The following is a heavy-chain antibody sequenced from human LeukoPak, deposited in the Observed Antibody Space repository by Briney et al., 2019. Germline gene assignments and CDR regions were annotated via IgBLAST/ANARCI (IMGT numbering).Heavy chain of an antibody. V-gene: IGHV4-38-2*02. CDR3: ARNYVSSGYYTFYFDY. CDR1: GYSISSGYY. Sequence: PSETLSLTCTVSGYSISSGYYWGWIRQPPGKGLEWIGSIYHSGRTYYNSSLKSRVTISLDMSKNQFSLKLSSVTAADTAVYYCARNYVSSGYYTFYFDYWGQGTLVTVSS. D-gene: IGHD3-22*01. J-gene: IGHJ4*02. CDR2: IYHSGRT.